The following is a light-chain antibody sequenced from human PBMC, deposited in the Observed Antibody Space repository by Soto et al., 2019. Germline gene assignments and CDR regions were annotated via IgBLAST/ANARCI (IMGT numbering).Light chain of an antibody. Sequence: DIQLTQSPSFLSASVGDRVTITCRASQDIGTYLAWYQQKPGKAPKSLIYAASTLHSGVPSRFSGSGSGTEFTLTISSLQPEDFATYFCQQFDTYPRFTFGPGTIVVIK. CDR3: QQFDTYPRFT. V-gene: IGKV1-9*01. J-gene: IGKJ3*01. CDR1: QDIGTY. CDR2: AAS.